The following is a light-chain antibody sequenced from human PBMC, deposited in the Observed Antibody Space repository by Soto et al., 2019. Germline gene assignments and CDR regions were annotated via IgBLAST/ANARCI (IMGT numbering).Light chain of an antibody. CDR3: GTWDSSLSAGV. CDR2: DDD. Sequence: GSREQKVSISCSGNSSNVGTNDVSWYLQLPGTAPKLLIYDDDQRPSGTPDRFSGSKSGTSATLGITGLQTGDEADYYCGTWDSSLSAGVFGGGTKVTVL. V-gene: IGLV1-51*01. CDR1: SSNVGTND. J-gene: IGLJ2*01.